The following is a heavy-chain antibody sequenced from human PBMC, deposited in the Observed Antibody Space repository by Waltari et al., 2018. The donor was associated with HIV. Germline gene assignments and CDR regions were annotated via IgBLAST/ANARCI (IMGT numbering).Heavy chain of an antibody. V-gene: IGHV3-33*01. CDR2: IWDDGSKK. J-gene: IGHJ3*01. CDR3: ARVPFASSWSADSFDV. D-gene: IGHD6-13*01. CDR1: GFRVSAYG. Sequence: VQLEESGGGVVQPGRSRRLSCAASGFRVSAYGMHWVRQAPGKGREWVAVIWDDGSKKEYSYSVKGRFTISKDNSKNTLFLQMNSLRVDDTAVYFCARVPFASSWSADSFDVWGPGTRITVSS.